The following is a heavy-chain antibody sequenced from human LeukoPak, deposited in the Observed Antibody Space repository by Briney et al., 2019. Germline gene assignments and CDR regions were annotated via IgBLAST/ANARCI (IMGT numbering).Heavy chain of an antibody. D-gene: IGHD3-22*01. CDR2: ISYDGSNK. V-gene: IGHV3-30*18. J-gene: IGHJ4*02. Sequence: GGSLRLSCAASGFTFSSYGMHWVRQAPGKGLEWVAVISYDGSNKYYADSVKGRFTISGDNSKNTLYLQMSSLRAEDTAVYYCAKGGIAYYYDSSGYRTYFDYWGQGTLVTVSS. CDR1: GFTFSSYG. CDR3: AKGGIAYYYDSSGYRTYFDY.